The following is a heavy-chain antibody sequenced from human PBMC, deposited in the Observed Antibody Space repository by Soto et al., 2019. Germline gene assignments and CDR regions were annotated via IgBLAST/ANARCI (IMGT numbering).Heavy chain of an antibody. CDR3: ASLVYYYDSSGYLDY. Sequence: ASVKVSFKASGGTFSSYAISWVRQAPGQGLEWMGGIIPIFGTANYAQKFQGRVTITADESTSTAYMELSSLRSEDTAVYYCASLVYYYDSSGYLDYWGQGTLVTVSS. V-gene: IGHV1-69*13. J-gene: IGHJ4*02. D-gene: IGHD3-22*01. CDR2: IIPIFGTA. CDR1: GGTFSSYA.